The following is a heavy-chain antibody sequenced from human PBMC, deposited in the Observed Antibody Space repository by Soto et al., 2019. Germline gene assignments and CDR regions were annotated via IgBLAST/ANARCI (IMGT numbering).Heavy chain of an antibody. CDR3: ATTGATVTSDFDY. CDR2: IKQDGSEK. J-gene: IGHJ4*02. D-gene: IGHD4-17*01. CDR1: GFPFSSYG. Sequence: PGGSLRLSCAASGFPFSSYGMSWVRKAPGKGLEWVANIKQDGSEKYYVDSVKGRFTISRDNAKNSLYLQMNSLRAEDTAVYYCATTGATVTSDFDYWGQGTLVTVSS. V-gene: IGHV3-7*01.